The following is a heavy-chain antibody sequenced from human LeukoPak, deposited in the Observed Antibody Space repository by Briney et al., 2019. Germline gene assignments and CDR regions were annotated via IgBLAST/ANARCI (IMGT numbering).Heavy chain of an antibody. CDR1: GFTFSSYW. D-gene: IGHD5-24*01. Sequence: GGSLRLSCTASGFTFSSYWMHWVRQAPGKGLVWVSRINSDGGSTSYADSVKGRFAISRDNAKNTLYLQMNSLRAEDTAVYYCARRIQGMAPYYYDYWGQGTLVTVSS. CDR2: INSDGGST. V-gene: IGHV3-74*01. J-gene: IGHJ4*02. CDR3: ARRIQGMAPYYYDY.